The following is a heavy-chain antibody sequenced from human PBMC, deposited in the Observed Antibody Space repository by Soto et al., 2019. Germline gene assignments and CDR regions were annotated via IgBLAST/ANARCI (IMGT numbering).Heavy chain of an antibody. CDR3: ARSNWYSEY. CDR1: GGSISNHY. CDR2: IYYNGNT. Sequence: QVQLQESGPGLVKPSETLSLTCTVSGGSISNHYLSWIRQPPGKGLEWIGYIYYNGNTNYNPSLKGRVPMSVDTSKNQFSLKLSSVTAADTAVYYCARSNWYSEYWGQGTLVTVSS. V-gene: IGHV4-59*11. D-gene: IGHD7-27*01. J-gene: IGHJ4*02.